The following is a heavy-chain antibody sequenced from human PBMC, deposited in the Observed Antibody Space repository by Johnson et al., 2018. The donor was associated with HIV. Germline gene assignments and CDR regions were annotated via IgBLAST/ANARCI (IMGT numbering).Heavy chain of an antibody. J-gene: IGHJ3*02. V-gene: IGHV3-66*01. CDR1: GFTFSSYG. CDR3: ARVHSGGAFDI. CDR2: IYSGGST. Sequence: MLLVESGGGLVQPGGSLRLSCAASGFTFSSYGMHWVRQAPGKGLEWVSVIYSGGSTYYADSVKGRFTISRDNSKNTLYLQMNSLRAEDTAVYYCARVHSGGAFDIWGQGTMVTVSS.